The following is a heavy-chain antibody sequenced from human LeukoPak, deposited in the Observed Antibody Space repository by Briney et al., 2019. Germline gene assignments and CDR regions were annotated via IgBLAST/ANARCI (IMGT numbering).Heavy chain of an antibody. V-gene: IGHV3-21*01. D-gene: IGHD5-18*01. J-gene: IGHJ4*02. CDR3: AKDEGYSYGYFDY. CDR1: GFTFSRYS. CDR2: ITTSSSYI. Sequence: GGSLRLSCAASGFTFSRYSMNWVRQAPGKGLEWVSSITTSSSYIYYADSVKGRFTISRDNAKNSLYLQMNSLRGEDTAVYYCAKDEGYSYGYFDYWGQGTLVTVSS.